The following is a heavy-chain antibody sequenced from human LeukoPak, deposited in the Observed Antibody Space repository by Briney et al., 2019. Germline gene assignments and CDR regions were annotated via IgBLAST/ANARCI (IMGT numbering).Heavy chain of an antibody. CDR3: AKDRQWLGRYFDY. J-gene: IGHJ4*02. D-gene: IGHD6-19*01. CDR2: IRQDGGEI. CDR1: GFTFSSYW. Sequence: PGGSLRLSCAASGFTFSSYWMSWVRQAPGKGLEWVANIRQDGGEIYYLDSVKGRFTISRDNAKNSLYLQMNGLTAEDTAVYYCAKDRQWLGRYFDYWGQGTLVTVSS. V-gene: IGHV3-7*03.